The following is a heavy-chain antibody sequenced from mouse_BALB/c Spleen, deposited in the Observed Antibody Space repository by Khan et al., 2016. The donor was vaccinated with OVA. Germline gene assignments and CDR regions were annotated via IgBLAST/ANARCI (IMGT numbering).Heavy chain of an antibody. J-gene: IGHJ4*01. Sequence: VQLVESGPGLVAPSQNLSITCTVTGFSLSDYGVSWSRQPLGKDLQWWGVIWGGGSTYYNSALKSRLSISKHNSKSQDFLKMISLQSDDTAMFYCAKRVWSYYYTLDYGGQGTSVTVSS. CDR1: GFSLSDYG. CDR2: IWGGGST. CDR3: AKRVWSYYYTLDY. V-gene: IGHV2-6-5*01.